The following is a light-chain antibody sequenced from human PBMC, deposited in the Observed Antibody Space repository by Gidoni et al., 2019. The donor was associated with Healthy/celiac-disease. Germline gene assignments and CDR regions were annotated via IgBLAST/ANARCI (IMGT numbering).Light chain of an antibody. CDR1: QSVSSY. CDR3: QQRSNWPPLT. V-gene: IGKV3-11*01. J-gene: IGKJ4*01. CDR2: DAS. Sequence: IVLTQPPATLPLSPGERATLSCRASQSVSSYLAWYQQKPGQAPRLLIYDASNWATGVPARFSGSGSETDFTLTINSLEPEDFAVYYYQQRSNWPPLTFGGGTKVEIK.